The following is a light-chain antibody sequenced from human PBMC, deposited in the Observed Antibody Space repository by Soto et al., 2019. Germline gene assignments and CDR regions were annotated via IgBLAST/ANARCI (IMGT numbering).Light chain of an antibody. V-gene: IGKV1-39*01. J-gene: IGKJ5*01. CDR2: AAS. CDR1: QSISSY. Sequence: DILLTLYPPSLSASVGGRVTITCRASQSISSYLNWYQQKPGKAPKLLIYAASSLQSGVPSRFSGSGSGTDFTLTISSLQPEDFATYYCQQSYSTPITVGQGTRLETK. CDR3: QQSYSTPIT.